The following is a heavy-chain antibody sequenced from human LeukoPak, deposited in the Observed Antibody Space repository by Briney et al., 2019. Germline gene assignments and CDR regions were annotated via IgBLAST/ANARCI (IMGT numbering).Heavy chain of an antibody. Sequence: PGGSLRLSCAASGFTFSGYWMSWVRQAPGKGLGWVANIKQDGSERYYVDSVKGRFTISRDNAKNSLYLQMNSLRAEDTALYYCARDSGRLNYWGQGTLATVSS. J-gene: IGHJ4*02. CDR2: IKQDGSER. CDR3: ARDSGRLNY. CDR1: GFTFSGYW. V-gene: IGHV3-7*01.